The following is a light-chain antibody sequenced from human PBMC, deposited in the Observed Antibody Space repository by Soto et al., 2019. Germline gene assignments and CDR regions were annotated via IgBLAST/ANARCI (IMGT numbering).Light chain of an antibody. CDR2: DVS. V-gene: IGLV2-14*03. J-gene: IGLJ1*01. Sequence: QSALTQPASVSGSPGQSITISCIGTSSDVGSYNFVSWYQQHPGEAPKLIIFDVSHRPSGISTRFSGSKSGNTASLTISGLQAEDEADYYCSSYRIRSPPDYVFGTGTKVTVL. CDR1: SSDVGSYNF. CDR3: SSYRIRSPPDYV.